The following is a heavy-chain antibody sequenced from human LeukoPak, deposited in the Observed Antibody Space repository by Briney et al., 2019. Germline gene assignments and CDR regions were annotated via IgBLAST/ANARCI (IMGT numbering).Heavy chain of an antibody. CDR1: GYTFDSFA. CDR2: INTGRGDT. V-gene: IGHV1-3*04. Sequence: ASVKVSCKASGYTFDSFAIHWVRQAPGQRLEWMGWINTGRGDTQYSQKFQGRITFTRDTSASTVHMELSSLRSEDTAVYYCARPSFGNYGMDVWGQGTTVTVSS. D-gene: IGHD3-10*01. CDR3: ARPSFGNYGMDV. J-gene: IGHJ6*02.